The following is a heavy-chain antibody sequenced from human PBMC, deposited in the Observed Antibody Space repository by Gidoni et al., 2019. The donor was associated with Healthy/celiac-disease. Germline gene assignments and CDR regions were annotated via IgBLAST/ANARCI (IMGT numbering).Heavy chain of an antibody. Sequence: EVQLVESGGGLVQPGGSLRLSCAASGCTFSSYDMPWVRQATGKGLEWVSAIGTAGDTYYPGSVKGRFTISRENAKNSLYLQMNSLRAGDTAVYYCARGYDFGGGFDYWGQGTLVTVSS. V-gene: IGHV3-13*01. CDR3: ARGYDFGGGFDY. J-gene: IGHJ4*02. D-gene: IGHD3-3*01. CDR1: GCTFSSYD. CDR2: IGTAGDT.